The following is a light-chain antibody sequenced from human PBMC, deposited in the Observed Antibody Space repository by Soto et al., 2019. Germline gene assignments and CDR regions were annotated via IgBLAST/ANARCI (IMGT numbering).Light chain of an antibody. CDR3: QMWDRLSDHAHYV. V-gene: IGLV3-21*02. J-gene: IGLJ1*01. CDR2: DDG. CDR1: NIGNKI. Sequence: SYELTQPPSVSVAPGQTARITCGEKNIGNKIVHWYQSRPGQAPVLVVSDDGDRPSGIPERFSGSKSGNTATLTISRVEAGDEADYYCQMWDRLSDHAHYVFGTGTQLTVL.